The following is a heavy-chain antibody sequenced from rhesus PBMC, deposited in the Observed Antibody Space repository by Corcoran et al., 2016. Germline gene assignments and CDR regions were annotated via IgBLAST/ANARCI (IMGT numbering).Heavy chain of an antibody. J-gene: IGHJ4*01. D-gene: IGHD3-3*01. CDR2: TKNKAAGGSA. CDR1: GFTFSNYW. Sequence: EVQLVESGGGLVQPGGSLRLSCEASGFTFSNYWMSWVRQAPGKGLEWVGVTKNKAAGGSAAYVASVQGRFTISRHDSKITLYLQINSLKAEDTAVYYCTSPLYYNFWTGYYTGDYWGQGVLVTVSS. V-gene: IGHV3S11*01. CDR3: TSPLYYNFWTGYYTGDY.